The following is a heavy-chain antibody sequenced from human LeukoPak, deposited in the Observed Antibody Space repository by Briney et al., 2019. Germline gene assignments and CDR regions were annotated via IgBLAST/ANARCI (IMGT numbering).Heavy chain of an antibody. D-gene: IGHD5-24*01. CDR3: ARGREILYYFDY. J-gene: IGHJ4*02. CDR2: IIPVLGIA. Sequence: SVKVSCKASGGTFSSYAISWVRQAPGQGLEWMGRIIPVLGIANYAQKFQGRVTITADKSTSTAYMELSSLRSEDTAVYYCARGREILYYFDYWGQGTLVTVSS. V-gene: IGHV1-69*04. CDR1: GGTFSSYA.